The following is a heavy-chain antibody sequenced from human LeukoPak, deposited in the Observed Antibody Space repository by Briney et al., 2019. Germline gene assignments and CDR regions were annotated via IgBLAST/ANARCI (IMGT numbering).Heavy chain of an antibody. Sequence: ASVKVSCEASGYTFTGYFMQWGRQAPGQGVEWMGRINPNSGGTNSAQRFQGRGTMTRDKAISPAYMELTRLRSDDTAVYYCARGDTVTTGPFDYWGQGTLVTVSS. CDR3: ARGDTVTTGPFDY. J-gene: IGHJ4*02. V-gene: IGHV1-2*06. D-gene: IGHD4-17*01. CDR1: GYTFTGYF. CDR2: INPNSGGT.